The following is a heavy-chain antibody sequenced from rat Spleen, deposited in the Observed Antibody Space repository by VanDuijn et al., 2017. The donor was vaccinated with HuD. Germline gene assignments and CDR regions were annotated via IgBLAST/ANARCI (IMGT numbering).Heavy chain of an antibody. CDR2: ISTGGGTT. Sequence: EVQLVESGGGLVQPGRSMKLSCAASGFTFSNYYMAWVRQAPTKGLEWVASISTGGGTTYSRDSVKGRFTISRDNSKTTLYLQMDSLRSEDTATYYCARQSYYYDGSYYYYFDYWGQGVMVTVSS. CDR1: GFTFSNYY. J-gene: IGHJ2*01. D-gene: IGHD1-12*02. V-gene: IGHV5-25*01. CDR3: ARQSYYYDGSYYYYFDY.